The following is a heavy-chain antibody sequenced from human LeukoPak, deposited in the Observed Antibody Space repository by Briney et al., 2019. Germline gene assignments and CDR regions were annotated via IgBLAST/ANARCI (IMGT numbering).Heavy chain of an antibody. CDR1: GGSISSGDYY. Sequence: SETLSLTCTASGGSISSGDYYWSWVRQPPGKGLEWIGYIYYSGSTYYNPSLKSRVTISVDTSKNQFSLKLSSVTAADTAVYYRARAKDYDYVWGSSYYFDYWGQGTLVTVSS. J-gene: IGHJ4*02. V-gene: IGHV4-30-4*01. CDR2: IYYSGST. CDR3: ARAKDYDYVWGSSYYFDY. D-gene: IGHD3-16*01.